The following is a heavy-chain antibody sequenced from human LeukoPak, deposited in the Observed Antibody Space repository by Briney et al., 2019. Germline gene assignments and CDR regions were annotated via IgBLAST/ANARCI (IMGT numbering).Heavy chain of an antibody. J-gene: IGHJ3*02. Sequence: SETLSLTCTVSGGSISSSNYYWGWLRQPPGMGLEWIGSIYYSGSTYYNPSLKSRVTISVDTSKNQFSLKLTSVTAADTAVYYCASYDSSGHDAFDIWGQGTMVTVSS. CDR3: ASYDSSGHDAFDI. D-gene: IGHD3-22*01. V-gene: IGHV4-39*07. CDR1: GGSISSSNYY. CDR2: IYYSGST.